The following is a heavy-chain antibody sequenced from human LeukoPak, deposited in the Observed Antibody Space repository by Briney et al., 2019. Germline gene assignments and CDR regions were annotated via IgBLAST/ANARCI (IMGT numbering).Heavy chain of an antibody. CDR3: ARGVYHYDSSGYSNGNDY. V-gene: IGHV3-74*01. J-gene: IGHJ4*02. Sequence: GGSLRLSCAASGFTFSSYWMHWVRQAPGKGLVWVSRINSDGSSTSYADSVKGRFTISRDNAKNTLYLQMNSLRAEDTAVYYCARGVYHYDSSGYSNGNDYWGQGTLVTVSS. D-gene: IGHD3-22*01. CDR2: INSDGSST. CDR1: GFTFSSYW.